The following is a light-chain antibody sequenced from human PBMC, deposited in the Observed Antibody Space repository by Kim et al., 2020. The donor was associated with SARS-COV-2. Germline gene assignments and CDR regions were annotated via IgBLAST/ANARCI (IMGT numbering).Light chain of an antibody. V-gene: IGKV1-17*01. CDR1: QGIGND. CDR3: LQLNSYPWT. J-gene: IGKJ1*01. Sequence: DIQMTQSPSSLSASVGDRVTITCRASQGIGNDLGWYQQKPGKAPKRLIYAASTLQSGVPSRFSGSGSGTEFTLTISSLQPEDFATYYCLQLNSYPWTFGQGTKVDIK. CDR2: AAS.